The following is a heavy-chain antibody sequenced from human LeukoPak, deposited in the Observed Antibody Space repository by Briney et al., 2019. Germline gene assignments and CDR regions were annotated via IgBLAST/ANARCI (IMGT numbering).Heavy chain of an antibody. CDR3: AGYVWGTYRYTNY. J-gene: IGHJ4*02. CDR2: ISGHSDST. V-gene: IGHV3-23*01. CDR1: GFTFSSYA. D-gene: IGHD3-16*02. Sequence: GGSLRLSCAASGFTFSSYAMSWVRQAPGQGPEGVSGISGHSDSTYHADSVKGRFTISRDNSKNTLYPQMNSLRAEDTAVYYCAGYVWGTYRYTNYWGQGTLDTASS.